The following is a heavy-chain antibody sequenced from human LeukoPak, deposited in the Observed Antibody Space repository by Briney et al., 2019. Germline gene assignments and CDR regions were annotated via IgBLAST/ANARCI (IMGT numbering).Heavy chain of an antibody. CDR1: GASISGYY. D-gene: IGHD5-24*01. V-gene: IGHV4-59*01. CDR2: IYYSGST. CDR3: AGGYGYNRY. J-gene: IGHJ4*02. Sequence: SETLSLTCTVSGASISGYYWSWIRQPPGKGLEWIGYIYYSGSTNYNPSLKSRVTISVDTSKNQFSLKLSSVTAADPAVYYCAGGYGYNRYWGQGTLVTVSS.